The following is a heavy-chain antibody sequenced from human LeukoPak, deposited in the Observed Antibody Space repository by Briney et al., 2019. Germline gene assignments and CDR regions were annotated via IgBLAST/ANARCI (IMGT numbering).Heavy chain of an antibody. V-gene: IGHV4-30-4*08. CDR2: IYHSGNT. CDR3: ARGGTRITIVGVVINDFDY. D-gene: IGHD3-3*01. CDR1: GGSISSGDYY. J-gene: IGHJ4*02. Sequence: PSQTLSLTCTVSGGSISSGDYYWSWIRQPPGKGLEWIGYIYHSGNTYYNPSLKSRLTISVDTPRNQFSLKLRSVTAADTAVYYRARGGTRITIVGVVINDFDYWGQGTLVTVSS.